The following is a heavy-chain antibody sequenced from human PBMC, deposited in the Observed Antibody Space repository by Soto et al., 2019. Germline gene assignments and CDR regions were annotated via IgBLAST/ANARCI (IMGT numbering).Heavy chain of an antibody. D-gene: IGHD3-10*01. V-gene: IGHV4-39*01. CDR2: IYYSGNA. CDR3: VRGEYYESGRYDY. J-gene: IGHJ4*02. CDR1: GGSISSSTYF. Sequence: QLQLQESGPGLVKPSETLSLTCTVSGGSISSSTYFWGWIRQPPGKGLEWIGTIYYSGNACYNPSLKSRVSISVDTSRNQFSLKLSSVTAADTAVYYCVRGEYYESGRYDYGVQGPLVTVSS.